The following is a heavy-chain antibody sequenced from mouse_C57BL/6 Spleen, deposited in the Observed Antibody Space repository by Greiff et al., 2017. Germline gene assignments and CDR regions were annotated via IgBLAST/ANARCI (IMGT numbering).Heavy chain of an antibody. V-gene: IGHV1-74*01. CDR3: AIPNYYGSSPDY. J-gene: IGHJ2*01. CDR1: GYTFTSYW. D-gene: IGHD1-1*01. Sequence: QVQLQQPGAELVKPGASVKVSCKASGYTFTSYWMHWVKQRPGQGLEWIGRIHPSDSDTNYNQKFEGKATLTVDKSSSTAYMQLSSLTSEDSAVYYCAIPNYYGSSPDYWGQGTTLTVSS. CDR2: IHPSDSDT.